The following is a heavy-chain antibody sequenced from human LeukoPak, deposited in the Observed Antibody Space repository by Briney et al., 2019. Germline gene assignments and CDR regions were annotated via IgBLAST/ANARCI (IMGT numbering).Heavy chain of an antibody. CDR1: GYTFTSYG. Sequence: GASVKVSCKASGYTFTSYGISWVRQAPGQGLEWMGWISAYNGNTNYAQKFQGRVTMTTDTSTSTAYMELRSLRSDDTAVYYCARGAVYDSSGYSHFDYWGQGTLVTVSS. D-gene: IGHD3-22*01. V-gene: IGHV1-18*01. CDR2: ISAYNGNT. CDR3: ARGAVYDSSGYSHFDY. J-gene: IGHJ4*02.